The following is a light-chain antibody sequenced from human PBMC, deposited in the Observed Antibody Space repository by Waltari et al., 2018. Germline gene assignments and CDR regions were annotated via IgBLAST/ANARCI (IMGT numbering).Light chain of an antibody. CDR3: QQYYTTPYS. V-gene: IGKV4-1*01. CDR1: QSVLYNSNNKNY. J-gene: IGKJ2*03. Sequence: DIVMTQSPDSLALSLGERATINCKSSQSVLYNSNNKNYLAWYRQKPGQTPKLLIYWASTRESGVPDRFSGSGSGTGFTLTITSLQAEDVAVYYCQQYYTTPYSFGQGTKLEIK. CDR2: WAS.